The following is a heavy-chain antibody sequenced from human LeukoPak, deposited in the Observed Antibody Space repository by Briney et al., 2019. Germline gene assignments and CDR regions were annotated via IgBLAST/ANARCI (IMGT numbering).Heavy chain of an antibody. Sequence: PSETLSLTCAVYGGSFSGYYWSWIRQPPGKGLEWIGEINHSGSTNYNPSLKSRVTTSVDTSKNQFSLKLSSVTAADTAVYYCARASRAARLHYWGQGTLVTVSS. J-gene: IGHJ4*02. CDR2: INHSGST. CDR1: GGSFSGYY. D-gene: IGHD6-6*01. CDR3: ARASRAARLHY. V-gene: IGHV4-34*01.